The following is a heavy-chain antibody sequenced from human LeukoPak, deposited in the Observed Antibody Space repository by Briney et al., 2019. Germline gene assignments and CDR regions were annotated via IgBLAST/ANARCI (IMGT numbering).Heavy chain of an antibody. CDR3: ARGGRSYDSHGKFDP. Sequence: SETLSLTCTVSGGSISSHYWSWVWQPAGKGLEWIGRIYSSGSSNYNPSLKSRVTMSVDTSRKQLSLQVRSVTAADTAVYYCARGGRSYDSHGKFDPWGQGTLVTVSS. CDR1: GGSISSHY. J-gene: IGHJ5*02. D-gene: IGHD5-18*01. V-gene: IGHV4-4*07. CDR2: IYSSGSS.